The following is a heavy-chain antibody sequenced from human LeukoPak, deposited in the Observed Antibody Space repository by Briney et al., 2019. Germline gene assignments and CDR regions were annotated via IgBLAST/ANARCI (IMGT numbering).Heavy chain of an antibody. CDR2: INWNGSIT. J-gene: IGHJ4*02. Sequence: GGSLRLSCAVSGFIFDDYGMSWVRQAPGKGLEWVSGINWNGSITGYADSVKGRFTISRDNAKNSLYLQMNSLRAEDTAVYYCARAVAVAGNLDYWGQGTLVTVSS. CDR1: GFIFDDYG. V-gene: IGHV3-20*04. D-gene: IGHD6-19*01. CDR3: ARAVAVAGNLDY.